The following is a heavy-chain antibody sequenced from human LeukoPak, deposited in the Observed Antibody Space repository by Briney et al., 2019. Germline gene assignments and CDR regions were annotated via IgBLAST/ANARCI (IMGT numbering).Heavy chain of an antibody. CDR1: GFTFSNNA. D-gene: IGHD6-19*01. J-gene: IGHJ3*02. Sequence: GGSLRLSCEASGFTFSNNAMNWVRQASGKGLEWVSCISGSGDYTNYADSVKGRFTISRDNSKNTLYLQMNSLSREDTAVFYCARRGGSNGWGDFDIWGQGTMVTVSS. V-gene: IGHV3-23*01. CDR3: ARRGGSNGWGDFDI. CDR2: ISGSGDYT.